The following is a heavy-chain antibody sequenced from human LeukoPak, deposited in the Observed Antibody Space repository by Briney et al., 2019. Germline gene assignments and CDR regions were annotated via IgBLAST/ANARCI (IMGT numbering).Heavy chain of an antibody. CDR2: MLDTVTT. D-gene: IGHD5-18*01. V-gene: IGHV4-59*11. J-gene: IGHJ4*02. Sequence: SETLSLTCAVSGASMNTHYWSWIRQPPGKGLEWIGYMLDTVTTKGNPSLKSRFTLSADMSKNQFSLRLTSVTAADTAVYYCATIKRGNIFGYFDFWGQGIPVTVSS. CDR1: GASMNTHY. CDR3: ATIKRGNIFGYFDF.